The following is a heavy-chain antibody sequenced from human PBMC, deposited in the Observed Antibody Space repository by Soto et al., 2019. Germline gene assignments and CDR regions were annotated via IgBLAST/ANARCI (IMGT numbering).Heavy chain of an antibody. D-gene: IGHD1-26*01. CDR1: GYSISSGYY. CDR3: ASAGWEPPSSRHGMDV. V-gene: IGHV4-38-2*01. Sequence: PSETLSLTCAVSGYSISSGYYWGWIRQPPGKGLEWIGSIYDSGSTYYNPSLKSRVTISVDTSKNQFSLKLSSVTAADTAVYYCASAGWEPPSSRHGMDVWGQGTTVTVFS. CDR2: IYDSGST. J-gene: IGHJ6*02.